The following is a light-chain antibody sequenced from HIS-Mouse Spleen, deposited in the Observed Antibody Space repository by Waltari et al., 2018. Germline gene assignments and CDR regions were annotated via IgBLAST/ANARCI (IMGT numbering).Light chain of an antibody. CDR1: TGAVTRCYY. CDR3: LLYYGGARV. Sequence: QTVVTQEPSLTVSPGGTVTLTCASSTGAVTRCYYPNWFQQQPGQAPRALIYSTSNKHPWTPARFSGSLLGGKAALTLSGVQPEDEAEYYCLLYYGGARVFGGGTKLTVL. CDR2: STS. V-gene: IGLV7-43*01. J-gene: IGLJ3*02.